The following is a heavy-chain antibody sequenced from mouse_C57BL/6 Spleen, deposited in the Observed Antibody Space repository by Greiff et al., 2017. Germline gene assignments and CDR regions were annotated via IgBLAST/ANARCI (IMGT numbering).Heavy chain of an antibody. Sequence: DVKLVESGAELVKPGASVKLSCTASGFNIKDYYMHWVKQRTEQGLEWIGRIDPEDGETKYAPKFQGKATITADTSSNTAYLQLSSLTSEDTAVYYCARGAGSDGYYDFDYWGQGTTLTVSS. D-gene: IGHD2-3*01. J-gene: IGHJ2*01. CDR3: ARGAGSDGYYDFDY. V-gene: IGHV14-2*01. CDR1: GFNIKDYY. CDR2: IDPEDGET.